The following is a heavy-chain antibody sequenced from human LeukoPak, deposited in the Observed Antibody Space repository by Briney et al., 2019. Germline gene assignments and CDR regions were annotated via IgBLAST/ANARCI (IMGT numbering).Heavy chain of an antibody. CDR2: IYYSGST. J-gene: IGHJ5*02. D-gene: IGHD6-13*01. CDR1: GGSISSYY. V-gene: IGHV4-59*01. CDR3: ARDAVSYSSSWYTYNWFDP. Sequence: SETLSLTCTVSGGSISSYYWSWIRQPPGKGLEWIGYIYYSGSTNYNPSLKSRVTISVDTSKNQFSLKLSSVTAADTAVYYCARDAVSYSSSWYTYNWFDPWGQGTLVTVSS.